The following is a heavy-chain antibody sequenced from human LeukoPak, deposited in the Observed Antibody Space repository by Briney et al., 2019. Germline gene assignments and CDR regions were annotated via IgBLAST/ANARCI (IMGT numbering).Heavy chain of an antibody. CDR3: AGGGVYSGSFLLYFDY. CDR2: MFYSGST. Sequence: PSETLSLTCTVSGGSISSYYWSWIRQPPGKGLEWIGYMFYSGSTNYNPSLKSRVTMSVDTSKSQFSPKLSSVTAADTAVYFCAGGGVYSGSFLLYFDYWGQGTLVTVSS. J-gene: IGHJ4*02. D-gene: IGHD1-26*01. CDR1: GGSISSYY. V-gene: IGHV4-59*13.